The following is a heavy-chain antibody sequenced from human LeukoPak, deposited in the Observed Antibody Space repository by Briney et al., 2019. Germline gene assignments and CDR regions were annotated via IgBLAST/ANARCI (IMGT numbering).Heavy chain of an antibody. J-gene: IGHJ6*03. CDR2: INPSGGST. CDR1: GYTFTSYY. D-gene: IGHD6-13*01. V-gene: IGHV1-46*01. CDR3: ARGHAEQQLDPGMDV. Sequence: ASVKVSCKASGYTFTSYYMYWVRQAPGQGLEWMGIINPSGGSTSNAQKFQGRVTMTRDTSTSTVYMELSSLRSEDTAVYYCARGHAEQQLDPGMDVWGKGTTVTVSS.